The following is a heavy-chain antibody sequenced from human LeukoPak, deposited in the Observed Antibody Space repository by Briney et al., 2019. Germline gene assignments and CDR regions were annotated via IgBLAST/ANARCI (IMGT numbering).Heavy chain of an antibody. CDR2: INSDGSST. CDR1: GFTFSSYW. J-gene: IGHJ3*02. D-gene: IGHD2-21*01. CDR3: ARDGHIDDAFDI. V-gene: IGHV3-74*01. Sequence: GSLRLSCAASGFTFSSYWMHWVRQAPGKGLVWVSRINSDGSSTSYADSVKGRFTISRDNAKNTLYLQMNSLRAEDTAVYYCARDGHIDDAFDIWGQGTMVTVSS.